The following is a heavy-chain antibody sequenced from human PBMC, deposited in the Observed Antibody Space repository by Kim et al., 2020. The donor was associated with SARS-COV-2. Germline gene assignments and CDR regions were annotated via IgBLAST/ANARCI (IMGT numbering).Heavy chain of an antibody. J-gene: IGHJ6*02. D-gene: IGHD5-18*01. V-gene: IGHV3-11*01. Sequence: DTVEGRFTITRDNAKNSLYLQMNSLRAEDTAVYYCARDGQLDYYYYGMDVWGQGTTVTVSS. CDR3: ARDGQLDYYYYGMDV.